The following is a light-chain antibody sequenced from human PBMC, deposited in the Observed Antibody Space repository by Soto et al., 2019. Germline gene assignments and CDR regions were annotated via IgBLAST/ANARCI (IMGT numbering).Light chain of an antibody. CDR3: SSYAGNNVV. V-gene: IGLV2-8*01. CDR1: KSDIGVYDF. CDR2: EVV. J-gene: IGLJ2*01. Sequence: QSALTQPPSASGSPGQSVTISCTGTKSDIGVYDFVSWYQHHPGKAPRLIIYEVVQRPSGVPDRFSGSKSGNTASLTVSGLQAEDEADYYCSSYAGNNVVFGGGTKLTVL.